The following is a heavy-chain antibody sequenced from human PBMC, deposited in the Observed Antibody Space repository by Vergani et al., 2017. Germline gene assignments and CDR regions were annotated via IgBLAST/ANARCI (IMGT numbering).Heavy chain of an antibody. Sequence: EVQLVESGGGLVQPGGSLRLSCAASGFTFSSYWMHWVRQAPGKGLVWVSSISSSSSYIYYADSVKGRFTISRDNAKNSLYLQMNSLRAEDTAVYYCARDIIAANGMDVWGQGTTVTVSS. V-gene: IGHV3-21*01. CDR1: GFTFSSYW. CDR3: ARDIIAANGMDV. J-gene: IGHJ6*02. CDR2: ISSSSSYI. D-gene: IGHD6-6*01.